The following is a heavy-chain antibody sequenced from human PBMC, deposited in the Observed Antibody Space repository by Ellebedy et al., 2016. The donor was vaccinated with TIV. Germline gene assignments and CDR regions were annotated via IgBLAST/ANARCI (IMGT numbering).Heavy chain of an antibody. Sequence: GESLKISCAASGFTFDDYAMHWVHQAPGKGLEWVSLISGDGGSTYYADSVKGRFTISRDNSKNSLYLQMNSLRTEDTALYYCAKDKLTTLYYFDYWGQGTLVTVSS. V-gene: IGHV3-43*02. J-gene: IGHJ4*02. CDR3: AKDKLTTLYYFDY. CDR1: GFTFDDYA. D-gene: IGHD4-17*01. CDR2: ISGDGGST.